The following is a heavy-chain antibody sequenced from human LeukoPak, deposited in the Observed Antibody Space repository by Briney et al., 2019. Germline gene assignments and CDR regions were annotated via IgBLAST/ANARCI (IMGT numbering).Heavy chain of an antibody. Sequence: SETLSLTCTVSGGSIRSSYYYWGWIRQPPGKGLEWIGEINHSGSTNYNPSLKSRVTISVDTSKNQFSLKLSSVTAADTAVYYCARGPPYIVVVTGIGFFDSWGQGTLVTVSS. CDR3: ARGPPYIVVVTGIGFFDS. J-gene: IGHJ4*02. CDR1: GGSIRSSYYY. CDR2: INHSGST. V-gene: IGHV4-39*07. D-gene: IGHD2-21*02.